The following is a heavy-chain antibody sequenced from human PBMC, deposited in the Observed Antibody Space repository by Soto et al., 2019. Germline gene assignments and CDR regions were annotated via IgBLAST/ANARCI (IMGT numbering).Heavy chain of an antibody. V-gene: IGHV3-7*03. Sequence: GGSLRLSCAASGFTFSSYWMSWVRQAPGKGLEWVANIKQDGSEKYYVDSVKGRFTISRDNAKNSLYLQMNSLRAEDTAVYYCARAYCSSTSCPPFGYWGQGTLVTVSS. CDR2: IKQDGSEK. CDR1: GFTFSSYW. CDR3: ARAYCSSTSCPPFGY. D-gene: IGHD2-2*01. J-gene: IGHJ4*02.